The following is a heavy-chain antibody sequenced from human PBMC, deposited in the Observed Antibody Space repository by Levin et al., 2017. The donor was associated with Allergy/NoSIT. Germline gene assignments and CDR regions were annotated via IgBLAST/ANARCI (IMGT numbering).Heavy chain of an antibody. CDR1: GFTFDDYT. D-gene: IGHD3-22*01. Sequence: PGESLKISCAASGFTFDDYTMHWVRQAPGKGLEWVSLISWDGGSTYYADSVKGRFTISRDNSKNSLYLQMNSLRTEDTALYYCAKDRHDSSGYPYFQHWGQGTLVTVSS. CDR2: ISWDGGST. CDR3: AKDRHDSSGYPYFQH. V-gene: IGHV3-43*01. J-gene: IGHJ1*01.